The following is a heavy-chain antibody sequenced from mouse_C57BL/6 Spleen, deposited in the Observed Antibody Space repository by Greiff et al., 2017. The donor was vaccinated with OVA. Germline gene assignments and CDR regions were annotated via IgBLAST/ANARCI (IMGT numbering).Heavy chain of an antibody. CDR2: INPNNGGT. J-gene: IGHJ4*01. CDR3: ASGGDAMDY. V-gene: IGHV1-26*01. CDR1: GYTFTDYY. Sequence: EVQLQQSGPELVKPGASVKISCKASGYTFTDYYMNWVKQSHGKSLEWIGDINPNNGGTSYNQKFKGKATLTVDKSSSTAYMELRSLTSEDSAVYYCASGGDAMDYWGQGTSVTVSS.